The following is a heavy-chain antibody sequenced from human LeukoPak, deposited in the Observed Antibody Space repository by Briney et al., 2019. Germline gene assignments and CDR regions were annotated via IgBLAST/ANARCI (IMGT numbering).Heavy chain of an antibody. CDR1: TFTFSSYN. CDR3: AKGQVLRYFDWLPPSDY. Sequence: GGSLRLSCAASTFTFSSYNMNWVRQAPGKGLEWVSSISSSGTYIYYRDSVKGRFTISRDNAENSLYLEMNSLRAEDTAVYYCAKGQVLRYFDWLPPSDYWGQGTLVTVSS. V-gene: IGHV3-21*01. D-gene: IGHD3-9*01. CDR2: ISSSGTYI. J-gene: IGHJ4*02.